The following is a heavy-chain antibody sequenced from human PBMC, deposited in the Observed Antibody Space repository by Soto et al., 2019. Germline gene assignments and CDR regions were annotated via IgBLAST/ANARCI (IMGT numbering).Heavy chain of an antibody. CDR1: GFIFRTYW. D-gene: IGHD7-27*01. CDR2: INNDGSST. Sequence: GGSLRLSCAASGFIFRTYWMQWVRQVPGKDLAWVSRINNDGSSTDYADSVKGRFTISRDNAKDTLYLQMNSLRVEDTAVYYCAMGTMDVWGKGTTVTVSS. CDR3: AMGTMDV. V-gene: IGHV3-74*01. J-gene: IGHJ6*04.